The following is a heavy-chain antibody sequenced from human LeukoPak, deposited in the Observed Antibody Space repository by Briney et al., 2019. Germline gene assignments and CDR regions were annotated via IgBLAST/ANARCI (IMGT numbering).Heavy chain of an antibody. CDR3: AKGSSSWYGYFVN. Sequence: PGGSLRLSCAASGFTFDDYAMHWVRQAPGKGLEWVSGISWSSANVGYADSVKGRFTISRDNAKNSLYLQMSSLRAEDTAFYYCAKGSSSWYGYFVNWGQGTLVTVSS. CDR2: ISWSSANV. CDR1: GFTFDDYA. V-gene: IGHV3-9*01. J-gene: IGHJ4*02. D-gene: IGHD6-13*01.